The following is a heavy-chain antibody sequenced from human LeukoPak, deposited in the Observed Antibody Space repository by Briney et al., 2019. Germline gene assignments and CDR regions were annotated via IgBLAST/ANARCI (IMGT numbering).Heavy chain of an antibody. D-gene: IGHD6-13*01. CDR1: GGSISSYY. J-gene: IGHJ4*02. CDR3: ARTAAAGHFDY. Sequence: PSETLSLTCTVSGGSISSYYWSWIRQPPGKGLEWIGYIYYSGSTNYNPSLKSRVTISVATSKNQFSLKLSSVTAADTAVYYCARTAAAGHFDYWGQGTLVTVSS. CDR2: IYYSGST. V-gene: IGHV4-59*01.